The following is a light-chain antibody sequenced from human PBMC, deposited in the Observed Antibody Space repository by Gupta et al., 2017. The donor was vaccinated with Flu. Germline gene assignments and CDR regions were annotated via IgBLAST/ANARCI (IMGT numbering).Light chain of an antibody. J-gene: IGLJ3*02. CDR2: KDT. V-gene: IGLV3-25*02. CDR3: KSEDSTGASRV. CDR1: ALSKQY. Sequence: SQLTQAPAMSVSPGQTATITCSGSALSKQYVYWYRQRPGQAPVLLIYKDTERASGVPDRISGSRSGTRVTLTIRGVQTEDEADYYCKSEDSTGASRVFGGGT.